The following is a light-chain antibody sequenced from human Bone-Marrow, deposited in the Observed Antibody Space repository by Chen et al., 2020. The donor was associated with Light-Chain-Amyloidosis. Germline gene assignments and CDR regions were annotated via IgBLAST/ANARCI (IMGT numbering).Light chain of an antibody. V-gene: IGLV3-21*02. Sequence: SYVLTQPSSVSVAPGQTAPIACGGNNIGSTSVHWYQQTPGQASLLVVYDDSDRPSGIPERLSGSNSGNTATLTISRVEAGDEADYYCQVWDRSSDRPVFGGGTKLTVI. CDR3: QVWDRSSDRPV. CDR2: DDS. CDR1: NIGSTS. J-gene: IGLJ3*02.